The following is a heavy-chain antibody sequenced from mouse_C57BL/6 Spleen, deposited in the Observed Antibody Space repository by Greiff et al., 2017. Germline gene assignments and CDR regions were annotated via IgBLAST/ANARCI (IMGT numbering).Heavy chain of an antibody. Sequence: QVHVKQPGAELVRPGSSVKLSCKASGYTFTSYWMHWVKQRPIQGLEWIGNIDPSDSETHYNQKFKDKATLTVDKSSSTAYMQLSSLTSEDSAVYYCARSGTGYYFDYWGQGTTLTVSS. D-gene: IGHD4-1*01. CDR3: ARSGTGYYFDY. J-gene: IGHJ2*01. CDR1: GYTFTSYW. V-gene: IGHV1-52*01. CDR2: IDPSDSET.